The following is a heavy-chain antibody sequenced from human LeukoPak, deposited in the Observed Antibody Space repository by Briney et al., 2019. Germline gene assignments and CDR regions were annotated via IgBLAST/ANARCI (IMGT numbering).Heavy chain of an antibody. CDR3: ARGYHGSGGSY. D-gene: IGHD2-15*01. V-gene: IGHV4-34*01. Sequence: PSETLSLTCAVYGGSFSGYYWSWIRQPPGKGLEWIGEINHSGSTNYNPSLKSRVTISVDTSKNQFSLKLSSVTAADTAVYYCARGYHGSGGSYWGQGTLVTVSS. CDR1: GGSFSGYY. CDR2: INHSGST. J-gene: IGHJ4*02.